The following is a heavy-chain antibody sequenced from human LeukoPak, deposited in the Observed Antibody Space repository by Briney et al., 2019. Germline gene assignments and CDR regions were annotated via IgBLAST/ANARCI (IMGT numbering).Heavy chain of an antibody. CDR1: GGSISSGGYY. CDR2: IYYSGST. CDR3: ARGGKVRSTNWFDP. Sequence: SETLSLTCTVSGGSISSGGYYWSWIRQHPGKGLEWIGYIYYSGSTYYNPSLKSQVTISVDTSKNQFSLKLSSVTAADTAVYYCARGGKVRSTNWFDPWGQGTLVTVSS. V-gene: IGHV4-31*01. J-gene: IGHJ5*02. D-gene: IGHD4-23*01.